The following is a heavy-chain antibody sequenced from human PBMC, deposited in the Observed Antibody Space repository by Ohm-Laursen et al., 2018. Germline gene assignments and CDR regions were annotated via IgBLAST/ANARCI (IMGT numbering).Heavy chain of an antibody. CDR3: ARQIAAPDY. Sequence: SLRLSCTAPGFTFSSYGMHWVRQAPGKGLEWVSAISGSGGSTYYADSVKGRFTISRDNAKNLLYLQMNSLRAEDTAIYYCARQIAAPDYWGQGALVTVSS. J-gene: IGHJ4*02. CDR1: GFTFSSYG. CDR2: ISGSGGST. V-gene: IGHV3-23*01. D-gene: IGHD6-13*01.